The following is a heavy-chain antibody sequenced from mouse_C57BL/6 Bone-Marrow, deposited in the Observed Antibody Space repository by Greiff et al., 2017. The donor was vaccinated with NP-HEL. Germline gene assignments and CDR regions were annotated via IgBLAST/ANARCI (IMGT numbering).Heavy chain of an antibody. J-gene: IGHJ2*01. D-gene: IGHD4-1*01. CDR1: GYSITSGYY. CDR3: ARAGYYFDY. V-gene: IGHV3-6*01. CDR2: ISYDGSN. Sequence: VQLQQSGPGLVKPSQSLSLTCSVTGYSITSGYYWNWIRQFPGNKLEWMGYISYDGSNNYNPSLKNRISITRDTSKNQFFLKLSSVTTEDTATYYCARAGYYFDYWGQGTTLTVSS.